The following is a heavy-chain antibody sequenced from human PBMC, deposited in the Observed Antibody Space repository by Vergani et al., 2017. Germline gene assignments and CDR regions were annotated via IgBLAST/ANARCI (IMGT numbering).Heavy chain of an antibody. CDR2: LRYDGTTK. J-gene: IGHJ4*02. D-gene: IGHD2-2*01. CDR3: VKDRGASIGFDD. Sequence: QVQLVESGGGVVQPGGSLRLSCAASGFSFGSYGMHWVRVRQAPGKGLEWLAYLRYDGTTKQYADSVKGRFTISRDNSKNTLYLQMDRLRPEDTAMFYCVKDRGASIGFDDWGQGTQVTVSS. V-gene: IGHV3-30*02. CDR1: GFSFGSYG.